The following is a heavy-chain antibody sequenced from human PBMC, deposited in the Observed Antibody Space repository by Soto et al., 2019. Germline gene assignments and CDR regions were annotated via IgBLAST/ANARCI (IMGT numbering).Heavy chain of an antibody. J-gene: IGHJ3*02. V-gene: IGHV4-59*01. CDR3: ARAPGGVSSGYYTLIVFDI. CDR2: VYNGNT. D-gene: IGHD3-22*01. Sequence: SETLSLTCTISGGSISGYYWTWIRQSPGKGLEYIGYVYNGNTNYNPSLNSRVTISVDTSKNQFSLKLSSVTAADTAMYYCARAPGGVSSGYYTLIVFDIWGQGTMVTVSS. CDR1: GGSISGYY.